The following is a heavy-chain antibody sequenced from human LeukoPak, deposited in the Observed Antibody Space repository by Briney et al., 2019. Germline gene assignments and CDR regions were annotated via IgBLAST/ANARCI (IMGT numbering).Heavy chain of an antibody. V-gene: IGHV5-51*03. J-gene: IGHJ4*02. CDR1: GYSFTSYW. CDR3: ARRPSYYYDSSGYNFDY. Sequence: KPGESLKISCKGSGYSFTSYWIGWVRQMPGKGLEWMGIIYPGDSDTRYSPSFQGQVTISADKSISTAYLQWSSLKASDTAMYYCARRPSYYYDSSGYNFDYWGQGTLVTVSS. CDR2: IYPGDSDT. D-gene: IGHD3-22*01.